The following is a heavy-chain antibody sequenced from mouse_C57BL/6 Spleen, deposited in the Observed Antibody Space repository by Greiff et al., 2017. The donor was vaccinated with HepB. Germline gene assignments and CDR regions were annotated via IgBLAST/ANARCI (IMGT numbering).Heavy chain of an antibody. V-gene: IGHV5-6*01. CDR1: GFTFSSYG. Sequence: EVKVVESGGDLVKPGGSLKLSCAASGFTFSSYGMSWVRQTPDKRLEWVATISSGGSYTYYPDSVKGRFTISRDNAKNTLYLQMSSLKSEDTAMYYCARQQGITTVVAPFDYWGQGTTLTVSS. CDR2: ISSGGSYT. D-gene: IGHD1-1*01. J-gene: IGHJ2*01. CDR3: ARQQGITTVVAPFDY.